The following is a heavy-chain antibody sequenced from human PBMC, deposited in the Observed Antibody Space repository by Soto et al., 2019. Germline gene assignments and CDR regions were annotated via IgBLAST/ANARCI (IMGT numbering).Heavy chain of an antibody. V-gene: IGHV1-69*06. D-gene: IGHD3-10*01. CDR1: GGSFSKYA. J-gene: IGHJ6*02. CDR3: ARDLRPHVDGGDFYYAMNV. CDR2: IIPFFETA. Sequence: QVQLMQSGAEVKKPGSSVTVSCKASGGSFSKYAISWVRQAPGQGLEWMGGIIPFFETAKYAQDFQGRVTITADKSTNTAYMELNSLRSADTAVYYCARDLRPHVDGGDFYYAMNVWGQGTTVTVS.